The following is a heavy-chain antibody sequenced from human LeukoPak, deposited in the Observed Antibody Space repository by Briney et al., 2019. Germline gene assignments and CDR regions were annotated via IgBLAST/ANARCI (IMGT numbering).Heavy chain of an antibody. CDR3: ARDQARMGSNRWYSSFDY. Sequence: PSETLSLTCTVSGDSITNYYWNSIRQPARKGLEWIGRIYPSGGADYNPSLKGRATKLVDTCKNQFSLKLSSVTAADTAVYYCARDQARMGSNRWYSSFDYWGQGGLVTVSS. V-gene: IGHV4-4*07. D-gene: IGHD6-13*01. J-gene: IGHJ4*02. CDR1: GDSITNYY. CDR2: IYPSGGA.